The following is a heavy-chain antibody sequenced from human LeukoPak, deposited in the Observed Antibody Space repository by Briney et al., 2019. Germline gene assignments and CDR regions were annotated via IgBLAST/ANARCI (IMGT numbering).Heavy chain of an antibody. V-gene: IGHV4-39*07. CDR2: IYNSGST. D-gene: IGHD3-10*01. Sequence: SETLSLTCTVSGGSISSSTYFWGWIRQPPGKGLEWIGSIYNSGSTYYNPSLKSRVTISVDTSNNQFSLKLSSVTAADTAMYYCARDDGSGYFHYWGQGTLVTVS. J-gene: IGHJ4*02. CDR3: ARDDGSGYFHY. CDR1: GGSISSSTYF.